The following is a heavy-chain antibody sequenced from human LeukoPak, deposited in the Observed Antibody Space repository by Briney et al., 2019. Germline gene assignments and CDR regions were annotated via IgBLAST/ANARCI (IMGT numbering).Heavy chain of an antibody. J-gene: IGHJ4*01. V-gene: IGHV4-59*01. Sequence: SETLSLTCTVSGGSISSYYWSWIRQPPGKGLERIGHIYYSGSTNYNPSLKSRVTISVDTSKNQFSLKLSSVTAADAAVYYCAREAYCGGDCYRFDYWGQGTLVTVSS. CDR3: AREAYCGGDCYRFDY. CDR2: IYYSGST. D-gene: IGHD2-21*02. CDR1: GGSISSYY.